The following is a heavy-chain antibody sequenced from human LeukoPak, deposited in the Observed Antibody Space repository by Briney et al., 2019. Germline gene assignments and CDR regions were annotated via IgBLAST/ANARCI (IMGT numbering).Heavy chain of an antibody. CDR3: ARGGIRFLEWLLSLC. CDR1: GFTYSSYS. CDR2: ISSSSSYI. J-gene: IGHJ4*02. V-gene: IGHV3-21*01. D-gene: IGHD3-3*01. Sequence: GGSLRLSCAASGFTYSSYSMNWVRQAPGKGLEWVSSISSSSSYIYYADSVKGRFTISRDNAKNSLYLQMNSLRAEDTAVYYCARGGIRFLEWLLSLCWGQGTLVTVSS.